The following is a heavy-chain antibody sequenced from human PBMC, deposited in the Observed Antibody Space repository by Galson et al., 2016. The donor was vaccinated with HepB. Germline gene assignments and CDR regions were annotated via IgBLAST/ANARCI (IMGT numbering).Heavy chain of an antibody. CDR2: SYYSGST. CDR1: GGSVSSSSYY. CDR3: ARLSAPAGNY. Sequence: SETLSLTCTVSGGSVSSSSYYWGWIRQPPGKGLEWIGSSYYSGSTYYNPSLKSRVTISVDMSKNQFDLKVSSVTAADTAVYYCARLSAPAGNYWGQGTLVTVSS. V-gene: IGHV4-39*01. J-gene: IGHJ4*02. D-gene: IGHD6-19*01.